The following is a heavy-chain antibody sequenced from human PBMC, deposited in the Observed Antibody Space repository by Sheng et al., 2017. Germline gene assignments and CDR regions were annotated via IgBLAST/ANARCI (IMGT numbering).Heavy chain of an antibody. CDR1: GLTFSQHW. CDR2: IKEDGSDK. D-gene: IGHD2-2*01. J-gene: IGHJ5*02. Sequence: EVQLVESGGGLVQPGGSLRLSCVDSGLTFSQHWMTWVRQAPGKGLEWVANIKEDGSDKHYVDSVMGRFTVSRDNAINSLFLQMTYLGTEDTAVYFCARGGQVGALDLWGQGTLVIVS. CDR3: ARGGQVGALDL. V-gene: IGHV3-7*04.